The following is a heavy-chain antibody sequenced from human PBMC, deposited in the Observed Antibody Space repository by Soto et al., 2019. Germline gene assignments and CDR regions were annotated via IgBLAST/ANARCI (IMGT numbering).Heavy chain of an antibody. Sequence: PSETLSLTCAVYGGSFSGYYWSWIRQPPGKGLEWIGEINHSGSTNYNPSLKSRVTISVDTSKNQFSLKLSSVTAADTAVYYCARGIRRRTIGSGRIYFDYWGQGTLVTVSS. CDR1: GGSFSGYY. CDR2: INHSGST. J-gene: IGHJ4*02. CDR3: ARGIRRRTIGSGRIYFDY. V-gene: IGHV4-34*01. D-gene: IGHD3-10*01.